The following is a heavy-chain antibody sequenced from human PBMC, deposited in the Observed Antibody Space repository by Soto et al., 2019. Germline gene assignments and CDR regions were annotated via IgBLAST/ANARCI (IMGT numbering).Heavy chain of an antibody. CDR3: ARQIYDSDTGPNFQYYFDS. V-gene: IGHV5-10-1*01. Sequence: KGSGYSFAGYWITWVRQKPGKGLEWMGRIDPSDSQTYYSPSFRGHVTISVTKSITTVFLQWSSLRASDTAMYYCARQIYDSDTGPNFQYYFDSWGQGTPVTVSS. D-gene: IGHD3-22*01. CDR2: IDPSDSQT. J-gene: IGHJ4*02. CDR1: GYSFAGYW.